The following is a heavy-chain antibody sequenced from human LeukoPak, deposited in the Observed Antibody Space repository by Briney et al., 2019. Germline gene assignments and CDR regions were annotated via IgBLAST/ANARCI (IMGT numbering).Heavy chain of an antibody. CDR3: AKDRVVXXXXXWXXYFDY. V-gene: IGHV3-30*02. D-gene: IGHD2-2*01. CDR1: GFTFSSYG. CDR2: IRYDGSNK. J-gene: IGHJ4*02. Sequence: GGSLRLSCAASGFTFSSYGMHWVRQAPGKGLEWVAFIRYDGSNKYYADSVKGRFTISRDNSKNTLYLQMNSLRAEDTAVYYCAKDRVVXXXXXWXXYFDYWGQGTLVTVSS.